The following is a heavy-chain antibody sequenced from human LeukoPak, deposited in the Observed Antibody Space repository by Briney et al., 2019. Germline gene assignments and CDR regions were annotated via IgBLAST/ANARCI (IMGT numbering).Heavy chain of an antibody. V-gene: IGHV4-59*01. Sequence: SETLSLTCTVSGGSISSYYWSWIRQPPGKGLEWIGYIYYSGSTNYNPSLKSRVTISVDTSKNQFSLKLSSVTAADTAVYYCARYWGYWYFDLWGRGTLVTVSS. CDR2: IYYSGST. J-gene: IGHJ2*01. CDR1: GGSISSYY. D-gene: IGHD7-27*01. CDR3: ARYWGYWYFDL.